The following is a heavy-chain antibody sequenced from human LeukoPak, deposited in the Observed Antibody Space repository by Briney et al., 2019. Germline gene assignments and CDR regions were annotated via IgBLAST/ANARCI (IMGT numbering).Heavy chain of an antibody. CDR3: ARDVNYYGFSDY. CDR2: ISAYNGNT. CDR1: GYTFTSYD. D-gene: IGHD3-10*01. Sequence: ASVKVSCKASGYTFTSYDISWVRQAPGQGLEWMGWISAYNGNTNYAQKFQGRVTMTTDTPTSTAYMELRSLNSDDTAVYYCARDVNYYGFSDYWGQGTLVTVSS. V-gene: IGHV1-18*01. J-gene: IGHJ4*02.